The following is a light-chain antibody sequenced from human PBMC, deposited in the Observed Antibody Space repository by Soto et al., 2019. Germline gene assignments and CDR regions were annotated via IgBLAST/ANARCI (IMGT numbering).Light chain of an antibody. CDR1: QSIHRH. CDR2: DAS. CDR3: QQYGSSLT. V-gene: IGKV3-20*01. J-gene: IGKJ4*01. Sequence: EIALPQPPATLSLSPGEGATLFCRASQSIHRHLAWYRQKPGQAPRLLIYDASSRATGIPDRFSGSGSGTDFTLSISRLEPEDSAVYYCQQYGSSLTFGGGTKVEI.